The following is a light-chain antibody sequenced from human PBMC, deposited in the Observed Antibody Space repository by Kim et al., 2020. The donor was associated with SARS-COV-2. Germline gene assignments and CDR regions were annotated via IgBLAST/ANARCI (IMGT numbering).Light chain of an antibody. Sequence: LSLSPGESATLSCRASQRVIYLAWYQHKPGQASRLLMYSVSHRPSGIPARFRGSGSGTDFTLTISSLESEDFALYYCQQADSWPRTFGQGTKLEI. CDR2: SVS. CDR3: QQADSWPRT. CDR1: QRVIY. J-gene: IGKJ2*01. V-gene: IGKV3-11*01.